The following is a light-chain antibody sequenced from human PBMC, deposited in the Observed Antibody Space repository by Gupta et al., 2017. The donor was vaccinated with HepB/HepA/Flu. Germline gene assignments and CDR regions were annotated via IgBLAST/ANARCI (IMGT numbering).Light chain of an antibody. CDR1: NLGHKY. CDR2: QDT. V-gene: IGLV3-1*01. CDR3: QVWDSSTAV. J-gene: IGLJ3*02. Sequence: SSELTQPPSGSVSPGQTAPPTCSGDNLGHKYVSWYQQRPGQSPVVVIYQDTKLPSEIPERFSGSSSGSTATLTSGGTQVLDEADYYCQVWDSSTAVFGGGTKLSVL.